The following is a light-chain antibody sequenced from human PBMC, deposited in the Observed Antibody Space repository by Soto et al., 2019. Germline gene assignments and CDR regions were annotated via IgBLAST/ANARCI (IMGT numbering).Light chain of an antibody. Sequence: QSVLTQPPSVSRAPGQSVTICGAGSSSNIGAGYDVHWYQQLPGTAPKLLIYGNSNRPSGVPDRFSGSKSGTSASLAITGLQAEDEADYHCQSYDSSLSGVVFGGGTKLTVL. J-gene: IGLJ2*01. CDR1: SSNIGAGYD. CDR2: GNS. V-gene: IGLV1-40*01. CDR3: QSYDSSLSGVV.